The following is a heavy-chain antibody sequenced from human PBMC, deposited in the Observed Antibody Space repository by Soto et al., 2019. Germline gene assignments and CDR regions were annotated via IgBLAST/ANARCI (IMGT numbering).Heavy chain of an antibody. J-gene: IGHJ4*02. CDR3: TRDQGIAVAGVFDY. CDR2: IWNDATKK. D-gene: IGHD6-19*01. Sequence: GGSLRLSCATSGFTFITYGMHWVRQSPGKGLEWVAVIWNDATKKYYADSVKGRFTISRDQFRNTLYLQMDSLRVEDTAVYYCTRDQGIAVAGVFDYWGQGDLVTVSS. CDR1: GFTFITYG. V-gene: IGHV3-33*01.